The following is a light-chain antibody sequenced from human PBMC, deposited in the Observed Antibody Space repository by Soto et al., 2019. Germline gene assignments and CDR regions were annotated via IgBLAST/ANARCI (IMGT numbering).Light chain of an antibody. V-gene: IGLV2-14*01. Sequence: QSSLTQPASVSGSPGQSITISCTGTSRDVGGYNYVSWYQHHPGKAPKLMIYEVSNRPSGVSNRFSGSKSGNTASLTISGLQAEDEADYSCSSYTSSSTYVFGTGTKLTVL. J-gene: IGLJ1*01. CDR2: EVS. CDR3: SSYTSSSTYV. CDR1: SRDVGGYNY.